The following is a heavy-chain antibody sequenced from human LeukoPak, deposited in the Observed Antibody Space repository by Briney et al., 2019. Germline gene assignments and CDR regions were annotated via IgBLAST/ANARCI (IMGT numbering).Heavy chain of an antibody. J-gene: IGHJ4*02. V-gene: IGHV4-34*01. Sequence: SETLSLTCAVYGGSFSGYYWSWIRQPPGKGLEWIGGINHSGSTNYNPSLKSRVTISVDTSKNQFSLKLSSVTAADAAVYYCARVMANDYGDYDPFCYFDYWGQGTQVTVSS. CDR2: INHSGST. D-gene: IGHD4-17*01. CDR3: ARVMANDYGDYDPFCYFDY. CDR1: GGSFSGYY.